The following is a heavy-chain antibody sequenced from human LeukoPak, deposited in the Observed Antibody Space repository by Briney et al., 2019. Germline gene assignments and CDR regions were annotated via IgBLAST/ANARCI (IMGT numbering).Heavy chain of an antibody. CDR2: INPSGGST. Sequence: ASVKVSCKASGYTFTSYYMHWVRQAPGQGLEWMGIINPSGGSTSCAQKFQGRVTMTRDTSTSTVYMELSSLRSEDTAVYYCARDLDFWSGYPKNWFDPWGQGTLVTVSS. J-gene: IGHJ5*02. D-gene: IGHD3-3*01. CDR1: GYTFTSYY. V-gene: IGHV1-46*01. CDR3: ARDLDFWSGYPKNWFDP.